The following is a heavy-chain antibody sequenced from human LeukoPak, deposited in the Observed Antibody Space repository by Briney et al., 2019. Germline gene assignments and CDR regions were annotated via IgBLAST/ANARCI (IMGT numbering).Heavy chain of an antibody. J-gene: IGHJ4*02. V-gene: IGHV3-74*01. CDR3: ARSNQADDY. D-gene: IGHD1-14*01. CDR2: INPGGSSI. Sequence: PGGSLRLSCAASGFTFSSYWMHWVRQVPGKGLVWVARINPGGSSITYADSVKGGFTISRDNAKNTLYLQMESLRAEDTGVYYCARSNQADDYWGQGTLVTVSS. CDR1: GFTFSSYW.